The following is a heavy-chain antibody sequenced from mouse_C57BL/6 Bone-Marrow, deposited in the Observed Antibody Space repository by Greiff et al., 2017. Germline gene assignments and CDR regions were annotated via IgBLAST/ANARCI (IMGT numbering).Heavy chain of an antibody. Sequence: EVQLQESGGGLVKPGGSLKLSCAASGFTFSDYGMHWVRQAPEKGLEWVAYISSGSSTIYYADTVKGRFTISRDNAKNTLFLQMTSLRSEDTAMYYCARGPWAYWGQATLVTVSA. V-gene: IGHV5-17*01. J-gene: IGHJ3*01. CDR1: GFTFSDYG. CDR2: ISSGSSTI. CDR3: ARGPWAY.